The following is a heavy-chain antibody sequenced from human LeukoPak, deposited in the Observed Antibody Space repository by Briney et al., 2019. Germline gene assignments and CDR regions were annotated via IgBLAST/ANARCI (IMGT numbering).Heavy chain of an antibody. CDR1: GFTFSSYG. V-gene: IGHV3-48*04. D-gene: IGHD3-22*01. Sequence: GGSLRLSCAASGFTFSSYGMHWVRQAPGKGLEWVSYISSSGSTIYYADSVKGRFTISRDNAKNSLYLQMNSLRAEDTAVYYCARDRGFYYDSSGYLDYWGQGTLVTVSS. CDR3: ARDRGFYYDSSGYLDY. J-gene: IGHJ4*02. CDR2: ISSSGSTI.